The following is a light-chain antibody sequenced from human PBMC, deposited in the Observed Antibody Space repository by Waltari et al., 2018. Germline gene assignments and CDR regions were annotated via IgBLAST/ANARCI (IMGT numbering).Light chain of an antibody. CDR2: GPS. V-gene: IGKV3-20*01. CDR1: QSISSTY. Sequence: EIVLTQSPGTLSLSPGERATLPCRASQSISSTYLAWYQQKPGQAPRLLIYGPSSRATGIPDRFSGSGSGTDFTLTISRLEPEDFAVFYCQQYGTSPYTFGRGTKLEIK. J-gene: IGKJ2*01. CDR3: QQYGTSPYT.